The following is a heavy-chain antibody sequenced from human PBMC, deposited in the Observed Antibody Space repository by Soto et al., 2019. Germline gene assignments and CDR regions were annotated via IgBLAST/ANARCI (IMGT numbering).Heavy chain of an antibody. J-gene: IGHJ5*01. V-gene: IGHV1-18*01. D-gene: IGHD1-26*01. CDR1: GYTFTSYG. CDR2: ISAYNGNT. CDR3: ARASGSSYWFDY. Sequence: ASVKVSCKASGYTFTSYGISWVRQAPGQGLEWMGWISAYNGNTNYAQKLQGRVTMTTDTSTSTVYMELRSLRSDDTAVYYCARASGSSYWFDYWGQGTLVTVSS.